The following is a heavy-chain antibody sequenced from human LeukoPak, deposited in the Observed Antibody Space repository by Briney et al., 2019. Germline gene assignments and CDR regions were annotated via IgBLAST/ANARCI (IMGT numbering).Heavy chain of an antibody. CDR3: AREEKSTSGCWFDP. J-gene: IGHJ5*02. V-gene: IGHV4-59*01. Sequence: PSETLSLTCTVSGGSISSTYWNWIRQPPGKGLEWIGYIYYSGSTKYNPSLKSRVTMSVDTSRNQFSLKLTSVTAADTAVYYCAREEKSTSGCWFDPWGQGTLVAVSS. D-gene: IGHD2/OR15-2a*01. CDR1: GGSISSTY. CDR2: IYYSGST.